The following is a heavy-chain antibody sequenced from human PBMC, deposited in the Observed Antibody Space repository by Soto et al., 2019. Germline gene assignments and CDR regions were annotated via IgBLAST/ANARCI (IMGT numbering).Heavy chain of an antibody. J-gene: IGHJ3*02. D-gene: IGHD3-22*01. V-gene: IGHV4-4*02. CDR3: ARNDYDSSPYLSRRQHALDI. CDR1: GASIGSGGW. Sequence: SETLSLTCAVSGASIGSGGWWSWVRQPPGKGLEWIAEIFHDGNTNYSPSLKSRVTISVDKSQNQFSLNVYSVTAADTAVYYCARNDYDSSPYLSRRQHALDIWGQGTMVTVSS. CDR2: IFHDGNT.